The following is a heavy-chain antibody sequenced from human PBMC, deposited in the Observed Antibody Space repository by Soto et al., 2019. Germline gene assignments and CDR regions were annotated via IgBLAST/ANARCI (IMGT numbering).Heavy chain of an antibody. CDR1: GGSISSGGYS. D-gene: IGHD1-26*01. V-gene: IGHV4-30-4*01. Sequence: PSETLSLTCAVSGGSISSGGYSWGWIRQPPGKGLEWIGYVYYSGTTYSHPSLNSRVSISVDTSENQFSLRLTSVTAADTAVYYCVTVNLVGAAYYFDYWGPGTLVTVSS. J-gene: IGHJ4*02. CDR2: VYYSGTT. CDR3: VTVNLVGAAYYFDY.